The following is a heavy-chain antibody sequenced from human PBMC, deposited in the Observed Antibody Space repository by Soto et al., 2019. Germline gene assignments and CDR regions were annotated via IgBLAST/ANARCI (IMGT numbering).Heavy chain of an antibody. V-gene: IGHV6-1*01. J-gene: IGHJ6*02. CDR2: TYYRSKWYN. Sequence: SQTLSLTCAISGDSVSSNSAAWSWIRQSPSRGLEWLGRTYYRSKWYNDYAVSVKSRITINPDTSKNQFSLQLNSVTPEDTAVYYCARDEIFGVVIRYYYYGMDVWGQGTTVTVSS. CDR1: GDSVSSNSAA. D-gene: IGHD3-3*01. CDR3: ARDEIFGVVIRYYYYGMDV.